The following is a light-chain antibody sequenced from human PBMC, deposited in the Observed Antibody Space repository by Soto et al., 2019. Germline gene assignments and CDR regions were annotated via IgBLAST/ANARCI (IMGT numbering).Light chain of an antibody. Sequence: EIVLTQSPGTLSLSPGDRATLSCRASQSLSASYLAWYQQKPGQPPRLLIYAASSRATGIPDRFSGSGSGTDFTLTISRLEPEDFAVYYCQQYGGSPPNTFGQGTNLEIK. CDR3: QQYGGSPPNT. CDR2: AAS. V-gene: IGKV3-20*01. J-gene: IGKJ2*01. CDR1: QSLSASY.